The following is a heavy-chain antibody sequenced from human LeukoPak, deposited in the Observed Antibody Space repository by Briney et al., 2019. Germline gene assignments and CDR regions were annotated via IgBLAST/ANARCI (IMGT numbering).Heavy chain of an antibody. CDR2: INTNTGNP. J-gene: IGHJ4*02. V-gene: IGHV7-4-1*02. D-gene: IGHD3-3*01. CDR1: GYTFTSYA. CDR3: ARDLPFGVVIRNEGY. Sequence: GASVKVSCKASGYTFTSYAMNWVRQAPGQGLEWMGWINTNTGNPTYAQGFTGRSVFSLDTSVSTAYLQISSLKAEDTAVYYCARDLPFGVVIRNEGYWGQGTLVTVSS.